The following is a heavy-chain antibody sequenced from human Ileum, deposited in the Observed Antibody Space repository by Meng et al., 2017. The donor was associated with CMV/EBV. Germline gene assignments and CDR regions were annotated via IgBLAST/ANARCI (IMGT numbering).Heavy chain of an antibody. CDR2: IYPNSGGT. J-gene: IGHJ4*02. CDR1: GYKFSDYY. V-gene: IGHV1-2*06. Sequence: GQLVRSGAEVKKPGASVKVSCKASGYKFSDYYIHWVRQAPGQGLEWMGRIYPNSGGTINAQKFQGRITMTRDTPITTAYMELSSLTSDDTAVYYCTTDCAGGACYGRAFDYWGQGSLVTVSS. CDR3: TTDCAGGACYGRAFDY. D-gene: IGHD2-8*02.